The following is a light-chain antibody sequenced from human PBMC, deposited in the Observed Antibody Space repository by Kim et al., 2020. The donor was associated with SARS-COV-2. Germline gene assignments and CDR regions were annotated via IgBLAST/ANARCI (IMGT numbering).Light chain of an antibody. Sequence: SPGERAPLSCRASPSVSSYLAWYQQKPGQAPRLLIYDASNRATGIPARFSGSGSGTDFTLTISSLEPEDFAVYYCQQRSNWPPITFGQGTRLEIK. V-gene: IGKV3-11*01. CDR2: DAS. CDR3: QQRSNWPPIT. CDR1: PSVSSY. J-gene: IGKJ5*01.